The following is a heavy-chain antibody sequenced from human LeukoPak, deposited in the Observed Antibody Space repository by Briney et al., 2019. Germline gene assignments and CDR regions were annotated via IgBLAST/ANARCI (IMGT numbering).Heavy chain of an antibody. CDR2: ISYDGSNK. CDR3: ARVGGQKTYYYDSSGNPSGYGMDV. CDR1: GFTFGSYA. V-gene: IGHV3-30-3*01. Sequence: GRSLRLSCAASGFTFGSYAMHWVRQAPGKGLEWVAVISYDGSNKYYADSVKGRFTISSDNSKNTLYLQMNSLRAEDTAVYYCARVGGQKTYYYDSSGNPSGYGMDVWGQGTTVTVSS. D-gene: IGHD3-22*01. J-gene: IGHJ6*02.